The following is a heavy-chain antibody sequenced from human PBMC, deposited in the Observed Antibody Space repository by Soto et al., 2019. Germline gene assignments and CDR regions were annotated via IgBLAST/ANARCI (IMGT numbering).Heavy chain of an antibody. J-gene: IGHJ4*02. D-gene: IGHD3-3*01. V-gene: IGHV1-18*01. Sequence: ASVKVSCKASGYTFTSYGISWVRQAPGQGLEWMGWISAYNGNTNYAQKLLGRVTMTTDTSTSTAYMELRSLRSDDTAVYYCARGEDRITIFGVVIIDYFDYWGQGTLVTVSS. CDR3: ARGEDRITIFGVVIIDYFDY. CDR2: ISAYNGNT. CDR1: GYTFTSYG.